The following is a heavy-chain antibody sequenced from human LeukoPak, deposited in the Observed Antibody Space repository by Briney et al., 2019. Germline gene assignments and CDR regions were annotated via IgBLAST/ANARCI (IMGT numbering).Heavy chain of an antibody. J-gene: IGHJ4*02. CDR1: GGSISSHY. V-gene: IGHV4-59*11. CDR2: IYYSGST. Sequence: PSETLSLTCTVSGGSISSHYWSWIRQPPGKGLEWIGYIYYSGSTNYNPSLKSRVTISVDTSKNQFSLKLSSVTAADTAVYYCARSFSILTGYYRFDYWGQGTLVTVSS. D-gene: IGHD3-9*01. CDR3: ARSFSILTGYYRFDY.